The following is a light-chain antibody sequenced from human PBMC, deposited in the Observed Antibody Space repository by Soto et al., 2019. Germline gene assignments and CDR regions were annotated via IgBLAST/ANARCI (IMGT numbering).Light chain of an antibody. CDR2: DAS. V-gene: IGKV3-20*01. Sequence: EIVLTQSPGTLSLSPGERATLSCRASQSVSSSYLAWYQQKPGQAPRLLIYDASRSTGIPDRLRASGSGTDFTLTITRLEPEDFAVYYCQHYGTSALFGPGTKVD. CDR1: QSVSSSY. CDR3: QHYGTSAL. J-gene: IGKJ3*01.